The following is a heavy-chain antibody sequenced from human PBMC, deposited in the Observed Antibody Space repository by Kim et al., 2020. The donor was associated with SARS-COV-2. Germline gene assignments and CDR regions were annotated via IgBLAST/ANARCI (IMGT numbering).Heavy chain of an antibody. CDR3: ARRYDSSGYYYFDY. D-gene: IGHD3-22*01. Sequence: AQKFQGRVTITADESTSTAYMELSRLRSEDTAVYYCARRYDSSGYYYFDYWGQGTLVTVSS. J-gene: IGHJ4*02. V-gene: IGHV1-69*01.